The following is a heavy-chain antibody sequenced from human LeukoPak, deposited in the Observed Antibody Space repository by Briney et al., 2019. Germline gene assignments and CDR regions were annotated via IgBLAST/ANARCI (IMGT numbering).Heavy chain of an antibody. J-gene: IGHJ4*02. CDR1: GFTFSSYG. CDR3: AKGGLRGGTYNDDF. V-gene: IGHV3-23*01. CDR2: ISGSGGST. D-gene: IGHD3-16*01. Sequence: GGSLRLACAASGFTFSSYGMIWVRQAPGKGLEWVSAISGSGGSTYYADSVKGRFTISRDNSKNTLYLQMNSLRAEDTAVYYCAKGGLRGGTYNDDFWGQGTLVTVSS.